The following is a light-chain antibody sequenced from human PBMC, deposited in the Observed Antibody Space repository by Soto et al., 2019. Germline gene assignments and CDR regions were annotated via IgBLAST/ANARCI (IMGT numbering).Light chain of an antibody. CDR1: SSDVGGYNY. V-gene: IGLV2-8*01. CDR2: EVS. Sequence: QSALTQPPSASGSPGQSVTISCTGTSSDVGGYNYVSWYQQHPGKAPQLMIYEVSERPSGVPDRFSASKSSNTASLTVSGLQAEDEADYYCSSYAGSNNFVFGTGTKLTVL. CDR3: SSYAGSNNFV. J-gene: IGLJ1*01.